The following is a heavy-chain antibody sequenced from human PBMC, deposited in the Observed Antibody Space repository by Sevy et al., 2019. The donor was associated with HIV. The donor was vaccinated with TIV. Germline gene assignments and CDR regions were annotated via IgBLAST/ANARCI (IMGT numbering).Heavy chain of an antibody. D-gene: IGHD2-2*01. Sequence: GGSLRLSCAASGFTFSTYTMNWVRQAPGKGLEWVSSISSGSSHIYYADSVKGRFTISSDNAKNSLHLQMNSLRAEDTAIYYCARDGGCTSTSCLLYFDYWGQGTPVTVSS. CDR3: ARDGGCTSTSCLLYFDY. J-gene: IGHJ4*02. CDR1: GFTFSTYT. CDR2: ISSGSSHI. V-gene: IGHV3-21*01.